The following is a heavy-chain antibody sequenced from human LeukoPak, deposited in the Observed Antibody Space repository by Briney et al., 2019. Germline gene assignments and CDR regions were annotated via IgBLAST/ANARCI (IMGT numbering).Heavy chain of an antibody. CDR1: GGSVSSCS. D-gene: IGHD5-24*01. Sequence: SPETLSLTCTLTGGSVSSCSWSWIRQPPGEGLEWIGSIFSSGSTNYNTCLRSRVSISLDTSKNQFSLKLGAVTAADTAVYFCARGGYGYNRWDYFDYWGQGTLVTVSS. CDR2: IFSSGST. CDR3: ARGGYGYNRWDYFDY. J-gene: IGHJ4*02. V-gene: IGHV4-59*02.